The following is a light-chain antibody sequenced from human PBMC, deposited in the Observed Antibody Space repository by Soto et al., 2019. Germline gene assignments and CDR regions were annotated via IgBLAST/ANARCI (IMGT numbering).Light chain of an antibody. CDR3: QQSSNWPPEIT. Sequence: EIVLTQSPASLSLSPGERATVSCRASQSVPRHLAWYQQRPGLPPRLLVYDASSRATGVPDRFSGSGSGTDFILTISSLEPEDFAVYYCQQSSNWPPEITFGQGTRLEIK. CDR2: DAS. V-gene: IGKV3-11*01. CDR1: QSVPRH. J-gene: IGKJ5*01.